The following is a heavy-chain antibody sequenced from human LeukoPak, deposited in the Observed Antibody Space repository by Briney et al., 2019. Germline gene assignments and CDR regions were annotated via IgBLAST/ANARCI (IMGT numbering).Heavy chain of an antibody. CDR3: ARGSEGSPFDF. CDR2: SRNKANSYTT. D-gene: IGHD3-10*01. J-gene: IGHJ4*02. Sequence: GGSLRLSCAASGFTFSDHQMDWVRKAPGKGLEWVGRSRNKANSYTTSYAASVQGRFTLSRDDSNNSLYLQMNSLKTEDTAVYYCARGSEGSPFDFWGQGTLVAVSS. CDR1: GFTFSDHQ. V-gene: IGHV3-72*01.